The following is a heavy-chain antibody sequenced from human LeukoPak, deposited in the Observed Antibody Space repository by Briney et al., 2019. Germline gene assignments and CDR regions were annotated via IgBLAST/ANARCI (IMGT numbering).Heavy chain of an antibody. CDR2: ISSSSSYI. CDR1: GFTFSSYS. J-gene: IGHJ3*02. D-gene: IGHD2-15*01. CDR3: ARPHSAAFFYAFDI. Sequence: GGSLRLSCAASGFTFSSYSMNWVRQAPGKGLEWVSSISSSSSYIYYADSVKGRFTISRHNSENTIYLQMNSLKTEDTAVYYCARPHSAAFFYAFDIWGQGTLVTVPS. V-gene: IGHV3-21*04.